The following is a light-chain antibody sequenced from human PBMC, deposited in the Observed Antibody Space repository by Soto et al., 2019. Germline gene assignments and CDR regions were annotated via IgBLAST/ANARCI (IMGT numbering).Light chain of an antibody. J-gene: IGKJ1*01. V-gene: IGKV3D-15*01. CDR2: GVF. CDR3: QQGDIWPWT. CDR1: QTVSSH. Sequence: EVVITQSPVTLSVSLGQRATLSCRASQTVSSHIAWYQQKPGQAPRLLISGVFVRATGIPGRFSGSGSGTEFTLTISSLQSEDFATYYCQQGDIWPWTFGQGTKVDIK.